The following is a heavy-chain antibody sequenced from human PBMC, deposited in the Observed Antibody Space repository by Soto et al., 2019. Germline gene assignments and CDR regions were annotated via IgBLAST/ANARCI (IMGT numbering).Heavy chain of an antibody. V-gene: IGHV3-7*03. D-gene: IGHD6-19*01. Sequence: LRLSCAASGFTFSSYWMSWVRQAPGKGLEWVANIKQDGSEKYYVDSVKGRFTISRDNAKNSLYLQMNSLRAEDTAVYYCARDWIEVAGNGLGMDVWGQGTKGTVS. CDR3: ARDWIEVAGNGLGMDV. CDR1: GFTFSSYW. J-gene: IGHJ6*02. CDR2: IKQDGSEK.